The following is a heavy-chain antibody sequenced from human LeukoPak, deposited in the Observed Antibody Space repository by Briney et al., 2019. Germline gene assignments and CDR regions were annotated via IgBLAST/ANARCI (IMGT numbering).Heavy chain of an antibody. D-gene: IGHD1-1*01. J-gene: IGHJ4*02. Sequence: GGSLRLSCAASGFTFSSYGMHWVRQAPGKGLEWVAFLRYDGSNKYYADSVKGRFTISRENAKNSLYLQMNSLRAGDTAVYYCARGGQLGLDYWGQGTLVTVSS. CDR1: GFTFSSYG. CDR2: LRYDGSNK. CDR3: ARGGQLGLDY. V-gene: IGHV3-30*02.